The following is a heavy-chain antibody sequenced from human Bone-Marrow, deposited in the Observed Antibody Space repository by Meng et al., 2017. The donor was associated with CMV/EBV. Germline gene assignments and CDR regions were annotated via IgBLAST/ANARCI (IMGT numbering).Heavy chain of an antibody. D-gene: IGHD2-2*01. V-gene: IGHV3-74*01. CDR1: GFTFSSYW. CDR3: ARDRIVLVPAATNWFDP. J-gene: IGHJ5*02. CDR2: INSDGSST. Sequence: GESLKISCAASGFTFSSYWMHWVRQAPGKGLVWVSRINSDGSSTSYADSVKGRFTISRDNAKNTLYLQMNSLRAEDTAVYYCARDRIVLVPAATNWFDPWGQGTLVTFSS.